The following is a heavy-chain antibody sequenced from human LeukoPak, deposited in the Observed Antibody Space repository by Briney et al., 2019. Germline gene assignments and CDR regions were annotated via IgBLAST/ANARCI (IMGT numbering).Heavy chain of an antibody. J-gene: IGHJ4*02. V-gene: IGHV1-2*02. CDR3: ARGGYYDFWSGYFTFDY. D-gene: IGHD3-3*01. CDR2: INPNSGGT. CDR1: GYTFTGYY. Sequence: GASVKVSRKASGYTFTGYYMHWVRQAPGQGLEWMGWINPNSGGTNYAQKFQGRVTMTRDTSISTAYMELSRLRSDDTAVYYCARGGYYDFWSGYFTFDYWGQGTLVTVSS.